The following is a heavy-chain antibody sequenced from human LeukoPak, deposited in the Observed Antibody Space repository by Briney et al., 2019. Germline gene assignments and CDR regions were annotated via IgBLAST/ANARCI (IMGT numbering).Heavy chain of an antibody. V-gene: IGHV3-30*03. D-gene: IGHD2-21*01. J-gene: IGHJ4*02. CDR1: GFIFSTYG. CDR2: ISYDGSDK. Sequence: GGSLRLSCAASGFIFSTYGMHWVRQAPGKGLECVATISYDGSDKYYADSVKGRFAISRDTSKNTVYLQMNNLRAEDTAVYYCASRHCSGGDCYFAGADPFDHWGQGTLVTVSS. CDR3: ASRHCSGGDCYFAGADPFDH.